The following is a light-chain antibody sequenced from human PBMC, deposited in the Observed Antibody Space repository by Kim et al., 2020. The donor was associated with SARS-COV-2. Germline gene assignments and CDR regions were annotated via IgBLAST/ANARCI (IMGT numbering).Light chain of an antibody. CDR2: GAS. CDR1: QTVGSH. J-gene: IGKJ1*01. CDR3: QQTYSIPT. V-gene: IGKV1-39*01. Sequence: IQMTQSPLSLSASVGDTVTITCRASQTVGSHLNWFQQKPGKVPKLLIFGASNLQRGAPSRFSASGSGTDFTLTISSLQPEDFVTYYCQQTYSIPTFGPGTKVDIK.